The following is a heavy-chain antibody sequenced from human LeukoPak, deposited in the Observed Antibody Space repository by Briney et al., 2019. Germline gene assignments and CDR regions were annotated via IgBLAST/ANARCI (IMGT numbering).Heavy chain of an antibody. V-gene: IGHV3-20*04. Sequence: GGSLRLSCAASGFTFDDYGMSWVRKAPGKGLEWVSGINWNGGSTGYADSVKGRFTISRDNAKNSLYLQMNSLRAEDTALYYCARDPWGTEENWNYGWFDPWGQGTLVTVSS. J-gene: IGHJ5*02. CDR3: ARDPWGTEENWNYGWFDP. CDR2: INWNGGST. D-gene: IGHD1-7*01. CDR1: GFTFDDYG.